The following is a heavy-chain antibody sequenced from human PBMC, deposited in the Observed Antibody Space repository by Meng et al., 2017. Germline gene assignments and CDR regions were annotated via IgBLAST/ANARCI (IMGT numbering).Heavy chain of an antibody. CDR3: AREAITNYDILTGYPDY. D-gene: IGHD3-9*01. CDR1: GYTFTGYY. J-gene: IGHJ4*02. CDR2: INPNSGGT. Sequence: AQPEAEVKKPGALVKVYCKASGYTFTGYYMHWVRQAPGQGLEWMGRINPNSGGTNYAQKFQGRVTMTRDTSISTAYMELSRLRSDDTAVYYCAREAITNYDILTGYPDYWGQGTLVTVSS. V-gene: IGHV1-2*06.